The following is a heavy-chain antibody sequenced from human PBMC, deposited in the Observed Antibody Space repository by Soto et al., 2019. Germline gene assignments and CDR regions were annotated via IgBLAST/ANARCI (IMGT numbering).Heavy chain of an antibody. Sequence: TSETLSLTCTVSGGSISSYYWNWIRQTPGKGLEWIGYIYYRGGTKYNPSVEGRVTISVDTSKNHFSLNLTSVTAADTAVYYCARQGAVAGTFDYWGLGTLVTVSS. CDR1: GGSISSYY. J-gene: IGHJ4*02. V-gene: IGHV4-59*08. CDR2: IYYRGGT. D-gene: IGHD6-19*01. CDR3: ARQGAVAGTFDY.